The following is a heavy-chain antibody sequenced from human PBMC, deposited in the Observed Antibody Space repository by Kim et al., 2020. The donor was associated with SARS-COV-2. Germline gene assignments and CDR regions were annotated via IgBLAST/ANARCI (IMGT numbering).Heavy chain of an antibody. CDR2: ISGSGGST. J-gene: IGHJ6*02. D-gene: IGHD3-3*01. CDR3: AKDIIDYDFWSGYYEGYYYYRMDV. V-gene: IGHV3-23*01. Sequence: GGSLRLSCAASGFTFSSYAMSWVRQAPGKGLEWVSAISGSGGSTYYADSVKGRFTISRDNSKNTLYLQMNSLRAEDTAVYYCAKDIIDYDFWSGYYEGYYYYRMDVWGQGTTVTVSS. CDR1: GFTFSSYA.